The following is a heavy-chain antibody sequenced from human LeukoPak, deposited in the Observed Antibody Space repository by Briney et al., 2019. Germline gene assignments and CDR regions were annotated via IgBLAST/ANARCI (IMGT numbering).Heavy chain of an antibody. D-gene: IGHD4-23*01. CDR1: GGSISSYY. Sequence: ASETLSLTCTVSGGSISSYYWSWIRQPPGKGLEWIGYIYYSGSTNYNPSLKSRVTISVDTSKNQFSLKLSSVTAADTAVYYCARRHYGGNSFYFDYWGQGTLVTVSS. CDR2: IYYSGST. CDR3: ARRHYGGNSFYFDY. J-gene: IGHJ4*02. V-gene: IGHV4-59*08.